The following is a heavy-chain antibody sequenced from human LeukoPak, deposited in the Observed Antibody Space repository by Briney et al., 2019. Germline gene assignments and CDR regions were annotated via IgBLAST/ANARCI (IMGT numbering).Heavy chain of an antibody. CDR3: ARGPVSDSSGYYQNFDY. V-gene: IGHV4-34*01. D-gene: IGHD3-22*01. J-gene: IGHJ4*02. Sequence: PSETLSLTCAVYGGSFSGYYWSWIRQPPGKGLEWIGEINHSGSTNYNPSLKSRVTISVDTSKNQFSLKLSSVTAADTAVYYCARGPVSDSSGYYQNFDYWGQGTLVTVSS. CDR1: GGSFSGYY. CDR2: INHSGST.